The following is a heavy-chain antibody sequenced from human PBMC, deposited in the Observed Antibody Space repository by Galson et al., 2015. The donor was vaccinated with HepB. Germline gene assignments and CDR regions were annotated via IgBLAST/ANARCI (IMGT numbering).Heavy chain of an antibody. J-gene: IGHJ5*02. Sequence: SVKVSCKASGYTFTRFAMNWVRQAPGQGLEWMGWINTNTGNPTYVQGFTGRFVFSLDTSVSTAYLQINSLKAEDTAVYYCARGAYDSRPNWFDPWGQGTLVTVSS. D-gene: IGHD5-12*01. V-gene: IGHV7-4-1*02. CDR1: GYTFTRFA. CDR2: INTNTGNP. CDR3: ARGAYDSRPNWFDP.